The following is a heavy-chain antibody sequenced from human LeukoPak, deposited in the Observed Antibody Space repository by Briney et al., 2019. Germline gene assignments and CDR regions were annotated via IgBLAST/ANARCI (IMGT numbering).Heavy chain of an antibody. CDR3: ARDYGDHRVDY. CDR2: IYYSGST. V-gene: IGHV4-59*12. J-gene: IGHJ4*02. Sequence: PSETLSLTCTVSGGSISSYYWSWIRQPPGKGLEWIGYIYYSGSTNYNPSLKSRVTMSVDTSKNQFSLKLSSVTAADTAVYYCARDYGDHRVDYWGQGTLVTVSS. CDR1: GGSISSYY. D-gene: IGHD4-17*01.